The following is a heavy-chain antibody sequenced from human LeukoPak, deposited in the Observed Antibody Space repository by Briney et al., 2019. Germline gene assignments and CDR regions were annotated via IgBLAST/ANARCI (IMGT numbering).Heavy chain of an antibody. J-gene: IGHJ4*02. CDR2: IYPGDSDT. V-gene: IGHV5-51*01. D-gene: IGHD5-18*01. CDR3: ARHSGGFGGYRDRYYFDY. Sequence: GESLKISCKGSGYSFTSYWIGWVRQMPGKGLERMGIIYPGDSDTRYSPSFQGQVTISADKSISTAYLQWSSLKASDTAMYYCARHSGGFGGYRDRYYFDYWGQGTLVTVSS. CDR1: GYSFTSYW.